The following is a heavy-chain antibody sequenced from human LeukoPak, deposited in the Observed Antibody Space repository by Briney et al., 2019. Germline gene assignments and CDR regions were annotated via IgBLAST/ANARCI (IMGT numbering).Heavy chain of an antibody. D-gene: IGHD3-22*01. CDR1: GYTFSSSY. CDR3: ARAYYESSAYRHAVYFDY. V-gene: IGHV1-46*01. Sequence: ASVKVSCKASGYTFSSSYMHWVRQAPGQGLEWMGIINPSDDSTRYAQKFQGRVTMTKDTSTNTVYMHLSSLSSDDTAVYYCARAYYESSAYRHAVYFDYWGQGTLVTVSS. J-gene: IGHJ4*02. CDR2: INPSDDST.